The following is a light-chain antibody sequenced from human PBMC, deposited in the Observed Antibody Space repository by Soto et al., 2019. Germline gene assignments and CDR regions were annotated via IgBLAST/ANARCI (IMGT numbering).Light chain of an antibody. J-gene: IGLJ2*01. CDR1: SGSIASDY. Sequence: NFMLTQPHSVSESPGKTVTMSCTRSSGSIASDYVQWYHQRPGSAPTTLIYEDDDRPSAVPDRFSGSIDSSSNSGFLPSSGLKTEDEGDYFCQSFDTNIVVFGGGTQLTVL. CDR2: EDD. V-gene: IGLV6-57*03. CDR3: QSFDTNIVV.